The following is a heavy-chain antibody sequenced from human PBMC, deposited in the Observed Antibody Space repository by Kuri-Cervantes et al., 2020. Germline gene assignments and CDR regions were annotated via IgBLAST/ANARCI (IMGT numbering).Heavy chain of an antibody. CDR2: ISSSSSTL. CDR3: ARDRLESRDLDY. CDR1: GFTFDDYG. V-gene: IGHV3-48*04. D-gene: IGHD2/OR15-2a*01. Sequence: GESLKISCAASGFTFDDYGMSWVRQAPGKGLEWISYISSSSSTLYFADSVKGRFTISRDNAKNSLYLQMNGLRVEDTAIYYCARDRLESRDLDYWGQGTLVTVSS. J-gene: IGHJ4*02.